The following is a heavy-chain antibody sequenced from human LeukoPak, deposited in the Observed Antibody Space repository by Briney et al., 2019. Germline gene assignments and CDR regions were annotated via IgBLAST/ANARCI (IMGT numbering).Heavy chain of an antibody. CDR2: ISGSGGST. J-gene: IGHJ4*02. D-gene: IGHD3-22*01. CDR1: GFTFSSYA. Sequence: GGSLRLSCAASGFTFSSYAMSWARQAPGKGLEWVSAISGSGGSTYYADSVKGRFTISRDNSKNTLYLQMNSLRAEDTAVYYCANTDSSGYLIDYWGQGTLVTVSS. CDR3: ANTDSSGYLIDY. V-gene: IGHV3-23*01.